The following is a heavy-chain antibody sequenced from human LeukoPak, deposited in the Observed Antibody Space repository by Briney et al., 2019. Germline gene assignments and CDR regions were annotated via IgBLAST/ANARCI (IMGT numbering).Heavy chain of an antibody. V-gene: IGHV3-30-3*01. CDR3: AKEMDYYGPGSQSDY. Sequence: PGGSLRLSCAASGFTFSSYAMHWVRQAPGKGLEWVAVISYDGSNKYYADSVKGRFTISRDNSKNTLYLQMNSLRAEDTAVYYCAKEMDYYGPGSQSDYWGQGTLVTVSS. J-gene: IGHJ4*02. CDR1: GFTFSSYA. CDR2: ISYDGSNK. D-gene: IGHD3-10*01.